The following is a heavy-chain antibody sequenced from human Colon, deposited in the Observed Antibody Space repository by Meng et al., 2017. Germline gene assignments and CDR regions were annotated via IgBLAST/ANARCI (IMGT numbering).Heavy chain of an antibody. CDR1: GGSISSPNW. D-gene: IGHD1-26*01. V-gene: IGHV4-4*02. CDR2: ISQSGSS. CDR3: AREDGSIGFTPAGQ. Sequence: QVHLKESGPGRVKPSGTLSLTCAVSGGSISSPNWWSWLRQPPGKVLEWIGEISQSGSSNYNPSLKSRVTMSLDKSKNHFFLNLSSVSAADTAVYYCAREDGSIGFTPAGQWGQGTLVTVSS. J-gene: IGHJ1*01.